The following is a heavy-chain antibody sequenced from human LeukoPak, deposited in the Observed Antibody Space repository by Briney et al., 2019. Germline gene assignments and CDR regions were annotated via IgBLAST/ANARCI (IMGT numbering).Heavy chain of an antibody. J-gene: IGHJ3*02. CDR2: ISAYNGHT. CDR3: AREDPRQWLDPRGLDAFDI. V-gene: IGHV1-18*01. CDR1: GYTFTSYG. D-gene: IGHD6-19*01. Sequence: ASVKVSCKASGYTFTSYGISWVRQAPGQGLEWMGWISAYNGHTKYAQKFQGRVTMTTETSTSTAYMELRSLRSDDTAVYYCAREDPRQWLDPRGLDAFDIWGQGTMVTVSS.